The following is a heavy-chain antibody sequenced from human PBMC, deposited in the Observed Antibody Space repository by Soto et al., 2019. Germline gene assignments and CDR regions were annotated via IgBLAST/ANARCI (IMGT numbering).Heavy chain of an antibody. V-gene: IGHV3-9*01. D-gene: IGHD2-8*02. Sequence: PGGSLRLSCAASGFMFDNYAMHWVRQAPGKVLEWVSGISWNSGSIGYADSVKGRFTISRDNAKNSLYLQMNSLRAEDTALYYCAKSTGGTANGMDVWGQGTTVTVSS. CDR2: ISWNSGSI. CDR1: GFMFDNYA. J-gene: IGHJ6*02. CDR3: AKSTGGTANGMDV.